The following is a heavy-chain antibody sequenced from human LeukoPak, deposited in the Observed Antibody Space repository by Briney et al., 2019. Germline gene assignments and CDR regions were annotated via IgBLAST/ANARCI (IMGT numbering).Heavy chain of an antibody. CDR3: ARAGGDY. Sequence: SETLSLTCTVSGGSISSYYWSWIRQPPGKGLEWIGYIYYSGSTNYNPSLKRRVTISVDTSKNQFALKLSAVTAADAAVYYCARAGGDYWGQGTLDTVSS. CDR1: GGSISSYY. CDR2: IYYSGST. V-gene: IGHV4-59*01. D-gene: IGHD1-1*01. J-gene: IGHJ4*02.